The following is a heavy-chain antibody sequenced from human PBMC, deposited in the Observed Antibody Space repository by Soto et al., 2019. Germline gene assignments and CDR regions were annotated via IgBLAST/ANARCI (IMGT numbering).Heavy chain of an antibody. D-gene: IGHD2-15*01. V-gene: IGHV1-18*01. Sequence: ASVKVSCKASGYTFTSYGISWVRQAPGQGLEWMGWISAYNGNTNYAQKLQGRVTMTTDTSTSTAYMELRSLRSDDTAVYYCARSLGYCSGGSCYYFDYWGQGTLVTVSS. J-gene: IGHJ4*02. CDR1: GYTFTSYG. CDR3: ARSLGYCSGGSCYYFDY. CDR2: ISAYNGNT.